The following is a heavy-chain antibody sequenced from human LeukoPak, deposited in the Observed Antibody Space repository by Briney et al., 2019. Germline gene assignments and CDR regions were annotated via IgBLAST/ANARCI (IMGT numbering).Heavy chain of an antibody. D-gene: IGHD2-15*01. J-gene: IGHJ4*02. CDR1: GFTFSSYN. CDR2: ISNNGGYT. CDR3: AKQLGYCSDGSCYFPY. Sequence: PGGSLRLSCAGSGFTFSSYNMNWVRQAPGKGLEWVSAISNNGGYTYYADSVQGRFTISRDNSKSTLCLQMNSLRAEDTAVYYCAKQLGYCSDGSCYFPYWGQGTLVTVSS. V-gene: IGHV3-23*01.